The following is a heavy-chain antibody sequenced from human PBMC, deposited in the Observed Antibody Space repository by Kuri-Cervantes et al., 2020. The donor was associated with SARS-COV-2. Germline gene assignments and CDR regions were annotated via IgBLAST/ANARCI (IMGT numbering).Heavy chain of an antibody. V-gene: IGHV4-30-4*08. J-gene: IGHJ3*02. CDR2: IYYSGST. CDR3: ARHVFTPNLVWGDAFDI. Sequence: SETLSLTCTVSGGSISSGDYYWSWIRQPPGKGLEWIGYIYYSGSTYYNPSLKSRVTISVDTSKNQFSLKLSSVTAADTAVYYCARHVFTPNLVWGDAFDIWGQGTMVTVSS. CDR1: GGSISSGDYY. D-gene: IGHD3-16*01.